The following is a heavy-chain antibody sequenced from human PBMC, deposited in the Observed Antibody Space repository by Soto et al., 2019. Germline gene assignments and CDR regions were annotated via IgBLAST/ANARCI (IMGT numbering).Heavy chain of an antibody. CDR2: INHSGST. Sequence: SETLSLTCAVYGGSFSGYYWSWIRQPPGKGQEWIGEINHSGSTNYNPSLKSRVTISVDTSKTQFSLKLSSVTAADTAVYYCATLFTYCSGGSCYSGAFDIWGQGTMVTVSS. D-gene: IGHD2-15*01. V-gene: IGHV4-34*01. CDR3: ATLFTYCSGGSCYSGAFDI. CDR1: GGSFSGYY. J-gene: IGHJ3*02.